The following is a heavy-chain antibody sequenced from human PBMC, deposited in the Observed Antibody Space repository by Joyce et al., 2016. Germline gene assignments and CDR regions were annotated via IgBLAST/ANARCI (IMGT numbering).Heavy chain of an antibody. CDR3: ARVRGNAFDI. J-gene: IGHJ3*02. Sequence: QVQLQESGPGLVKPSETLSLTCTVSGGSISSYWSWIRQPPGKGLEWIGDIFYTGSTNYNPSLKSRVTISIDMSKNQFSLKLSSVTAADTAVYYCARVRGNAFDIWGQGTMVTVSS. V-gene: IGHV4-59*01. CDR1: GGSISSY. D-gene: IGHD5-12*01. CDR2: IFYTGST.